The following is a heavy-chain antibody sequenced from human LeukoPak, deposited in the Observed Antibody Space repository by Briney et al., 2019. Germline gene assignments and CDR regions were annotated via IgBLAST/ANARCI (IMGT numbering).Heavy chain of an antibody. D-gene: IGHD5-12*01. CDR2: VSGVGGST. CDR1: VLTSSSYA. CDR3: AREWGGYSGYEIY. Sequence: RRCLRLSCAASVLTSSSYATSWARHARGKGREWVSSVSGVGGSTHYTDSVKGGFSISRDNPTNSLYLRMNSLRAAQTGVYYCAREWGGYSGYEIYWGQGTLVTVSS. V-gene: IGHV3-23*01. J-gene: IGHJ4*02.